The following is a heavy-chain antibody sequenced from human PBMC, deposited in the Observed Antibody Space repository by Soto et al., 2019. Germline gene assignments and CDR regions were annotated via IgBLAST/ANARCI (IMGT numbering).Heavy chain of an antibody. J-gene: IGHJ5*02. CDR2: IIPILGIA. D-gene: IGHD3-16*01. CDR1: GGTFSSYT. CDR3: AGGDGVSQGP. V-gene: IGHV1-69*02. Sequence: QVQLVQSGAEVKKPGSSVKVSCKASGGTFSSYTISWVRQAPGQGLQWMGRIIPILGIATYAKKFQGRVTLTADNSRSTAYMELSSLRSEDTGVYYWAGGDGVSQGPRGQRTLVTVSS.